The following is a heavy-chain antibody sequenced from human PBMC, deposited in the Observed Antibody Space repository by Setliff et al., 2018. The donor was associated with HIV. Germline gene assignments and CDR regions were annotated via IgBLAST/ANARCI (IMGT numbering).Heavy chain of an antibody. D-gene: IGHD6-19*01. CDR3: ARARSDWYNVRPYYFDL. V-gene: IGHV4-34*01. CDR2: IDDSGSI. Sequence: PSETLSLTCAVYTESLTRYDWAWIRQSPEKGLEWIGEIDDSGSIIYNPSLQSRVTMSVDKSKNQFSLTLSSVTAADTAVYYCARARSDWYNVRPYYFDLWGQGTPVTVSS. CDR1: TESLTRYD. J-gene: IGHJ4*02.